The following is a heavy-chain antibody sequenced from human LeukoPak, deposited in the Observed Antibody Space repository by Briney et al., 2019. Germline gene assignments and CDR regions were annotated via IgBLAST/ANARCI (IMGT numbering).Heavy chain of an antibody. V-gene: IGHV4-59*01. CDR2: IYYSGST. CDR3: ARADYYDSSGYLGYYYHYGMDV. CDR1: GGSISSYY. J-gene: IGHJ6*02. Sequence: SETLSLTCTVSGGSISSYYWSWIRQPPGKGLEWIGYIYYSGSTNYNPSLKSRVTISVDTSKNQFSLKLSSVTAADTAVYYCARADYYDSSGYLGYYYHYGMDVWGQGTTVTVSS. D-gene: IGHD3-22*01.